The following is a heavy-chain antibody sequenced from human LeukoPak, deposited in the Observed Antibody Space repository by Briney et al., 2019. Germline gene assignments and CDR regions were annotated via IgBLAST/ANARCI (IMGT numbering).Heavy chain of an antibody. CDR1: VGSISSGNW. Sequence: SETLSLTCAVSVGSISSGNWWSWVRQSPGKGLEWIGEIYHNGTANCNPSLKSRVTISADRFTNHFSLKLTSVTAADTAVYYCATAPILRGEGGEHFKYGMDVWGQGTTVSVSS. V-gene: IGHV4-4*02. J-gene: IGHJ6*02. CDR3: ATAPILRGEGGEHFKYGMDV. D-gene: IGHD2-2*02. CDR2: IYHNGTA.